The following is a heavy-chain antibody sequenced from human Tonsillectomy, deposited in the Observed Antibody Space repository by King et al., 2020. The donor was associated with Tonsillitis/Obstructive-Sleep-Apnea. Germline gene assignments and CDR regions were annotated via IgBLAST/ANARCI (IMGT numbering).Heavy chain of an antibody. CDR3: ATIGVRGYYYYYMDV. D-gene: IGHD3-10*01. V-gene: IGHV4-34*08. Sequence: QVQLVESGGGLVKPGGSLRLSCASTGFSFSSYNMHWVRQAPGKGLEWIGEINHSGSTNYNPSLKSRVTISVDTSKNQFSLKLSSVTAADTAVYYCATIGVRGYYYYYMDV. CDR2: INHSGST. CDR1: GFSFSSYN. J-gene: IGHJ6*03.